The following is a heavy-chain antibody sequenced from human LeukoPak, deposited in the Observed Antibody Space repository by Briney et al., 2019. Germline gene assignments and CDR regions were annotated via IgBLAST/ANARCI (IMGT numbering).Heavy chain of an antibody. CDR3: AREQVVVGRGYYGMDV. CDR1: GFTVSSNY. V-gene: IGHV3-53*01. J-gene: IGHJ6*02. D-gene: IGHD2-2*01. Sequence: GGSLRLSCAASGFTVSSNYMSWVRQAPGKGLEWVSVIYSGGSTYYADSVKGRFTISRDNSKNTLYLQMNSLRVDDTAVYYCAREQVVVGRGYYGMDVWGQGTTVTVSS. CDR2: IYSGGST.